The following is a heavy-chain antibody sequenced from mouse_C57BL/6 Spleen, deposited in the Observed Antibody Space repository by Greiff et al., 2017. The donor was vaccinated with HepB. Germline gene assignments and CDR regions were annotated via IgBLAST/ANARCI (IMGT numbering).Heavy chain of an antibody. CDR3: ARDYDEMDY. D-gene: IGHD2-12*01. Sequence: EVMLVESGGGLVKPGGSLKLSCAASGFTFSSYAMSWVRQTPEKRLEWVATISDGGSYTYYPDNVKGRFTISRDNAKNNLYLQMSHLKSEDTAMYYCARDYDEMDYWGQGTSVTVSS. J-gene: IGHJ4*01. CDR2: ISDGGSYT. V-gene: IGHV5-4*01. CDR1: GFTFSSYA.